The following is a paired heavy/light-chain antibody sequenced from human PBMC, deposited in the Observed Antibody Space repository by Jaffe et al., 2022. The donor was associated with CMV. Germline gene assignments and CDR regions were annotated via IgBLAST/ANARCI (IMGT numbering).Light chain of an antibody. Sequence: AIQMTQSPSSLSASIGDRVTITCRASQGIRNDLGWYQQKPGKAPKLLIYGASNLQSGVPSRFSGSGSGTDFSLTISSLQPEDFATYYCLQDYNYPRTFGQGTKVEIK. CDR3: LQDYNYPRT. J-gene: IGKJ1*01. V-gene: IGKV1-6*01. CDR1: QGIRND. CDR2: GAS.
Heavy chain of an antibody. CDR1: GYEFSGFY. Sequence: QVQLVQSGAEVKRPGASVKVSCKASGYEFSGFYIHWVRQAPGQGLEWMGWINLHNLNNVATKYAQNFQGRVTMTTDTSISTAYMELSRLTSDDTALYYCARDLEYSSGNTYFDRLDDWGQGTLVTVSS. V-gene: IGHV1-2*02. J-gene: IGHJ4*02. CDR2: INLHNLNNVAT. CDR3: ARDLEYSSGNTYFDRLDD. D-gene: IGHD2-15*01.